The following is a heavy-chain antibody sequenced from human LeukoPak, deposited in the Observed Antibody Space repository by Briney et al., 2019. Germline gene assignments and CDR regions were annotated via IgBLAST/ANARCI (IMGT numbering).Heavy chain of an antibody. CDR3: TRGAGWLIDY. Sequence: PSETLSLTCSVSGDSISDYYWSWFRQPPGKGLEWVGYISYSGSTNYNPSLKSRVTISVDTSKNQFSLKVSSVTAADTAVYYCTRGAGWLIDYWGQGILVTVSS. CDR1: GDSISDYY. V-gene: IGHV4-59*08. CDR2: ISYSGST. J-gene: IGHJ4*02. D-gene: IGHD3-16*01.